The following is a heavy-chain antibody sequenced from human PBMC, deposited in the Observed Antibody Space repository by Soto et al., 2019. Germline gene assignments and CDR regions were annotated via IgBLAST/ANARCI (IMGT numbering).Heavy chain of an antibody. CDR1: GYTFRSYA. V-gene: IGHV1-3*01. CDR2: INPGNSNT. CDR3: ETRGGYSYVS. Sequence: ASVKVSCKASGYTFRSYAMHWVRQAPGQSLEWMGWINPGNSNTMYSQKFQGRVTITRDTSATTAYMELNSLRSEDTAVYYCETRGGYSYVSWGQGTLVTVSS. J-gene: IGHJ5*02. D-gene: IGHD3-22*01.